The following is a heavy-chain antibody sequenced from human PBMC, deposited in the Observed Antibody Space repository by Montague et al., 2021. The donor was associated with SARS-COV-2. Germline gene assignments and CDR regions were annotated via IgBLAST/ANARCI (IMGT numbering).Heavy chain of an antibody. J-gene: IGHJ4*02. CDR1: GFTFSSYA. V-gene: IGHV3-30*04. CDR2: ISYDGSNK. Sequence: SLRLSWAASGFTFSSYAMHWVRQAPGKGLEWVAVISYDGSNKYYVDSVKGRFTISRDNSKNTLYLQMNSLRAEDTAVYYCAREGLGNYYDSSGYYPFDYWGQGTLVTVSS. D-gene: IGHD3-22*01. CDR3: AREGLGNYYDSSGYYPFDY.